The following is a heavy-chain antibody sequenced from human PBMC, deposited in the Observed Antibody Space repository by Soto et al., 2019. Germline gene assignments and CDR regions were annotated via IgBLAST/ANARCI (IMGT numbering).Heavy chain of an antibody. CDR3: TRVKENCGGDCYARDYYYYGMDV. Sequence: GGSLRLSCTASGFTFGDYAMIWFRQAPGKGLEWVGFIRSKAYGGTTEYAASVKGRFTISRDDSKSIAYLQMNSLKTEDTAVYYCTRVKENCGGDCYARDYYYYGMDVWGQGTTVTVSS. D-gene: IGHD2-21*02. CDR2: IRSKAYGGTT. V-gene: IGHV3-49*03. CDR1: GFTFGDYA. J-gene: IGHJ6*02.